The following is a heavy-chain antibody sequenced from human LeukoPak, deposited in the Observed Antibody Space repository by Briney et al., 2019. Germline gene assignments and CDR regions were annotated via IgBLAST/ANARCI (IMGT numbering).Heavy chain of an antibody. V-gene: IGHV4-59*01. Sequence: SETLSLTCTVSGGSISGYSWSWLRQPPGMGLEWFGHIYYSGSTNYNPSLKSRVTISVDTSKNQFSLKLNSVTAADTAVYYCARREYSSSWYAFDIWGQGTMVTVSS. CDR3: ARREYSSSWYAFDI. CDR1: GGSISGYS. J-gene: IGHJ3*02. CDR2: IYYSGST. D-gene: IGHD6-13*01.